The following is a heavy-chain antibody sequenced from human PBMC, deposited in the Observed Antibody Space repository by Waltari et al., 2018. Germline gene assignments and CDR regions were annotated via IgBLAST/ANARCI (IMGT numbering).Heavy chain of an antibody. V-gene: IGHV4-34*01. CDR1: GGSFSGYY. CDR3: ARKGRYYYDSRRGSGFYYYMDV. J-gene: IGHJ6*03. CDR2: IKHSGST. Sequence: QVQLQQWGAGLLKPSETLSLTCAVYGGSFSGYYWSWIRQPPGKGLEWIGEIKHSGSTNYNPSLKSRVTISVDTSKNQFSLKLSSVTAADTAVYYCARKGRYYYDSRRGSGFYYYMDVWGKGTTVTISS. D-gene: IGHD3-22*01.